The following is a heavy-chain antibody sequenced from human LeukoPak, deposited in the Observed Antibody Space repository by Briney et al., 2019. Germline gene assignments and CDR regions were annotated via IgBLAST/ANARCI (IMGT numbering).Heavy chain of an antibody. J-gene: IGHJ5*02. CDR2: INSDGTIT. Sequence: GGSLRLSCEASGFALSGSWMHWVRQAPGKGLVWVSRINSDGTITSYADSVKGRFTVSRDNAKNTLYLQMNSLRAEDTAVYYCARRDWFDPWGQGTLVTVSS. CDR3: ARRDWFDP. V-gene: IGHV3-74*01. CDR1: GFALSGSW.